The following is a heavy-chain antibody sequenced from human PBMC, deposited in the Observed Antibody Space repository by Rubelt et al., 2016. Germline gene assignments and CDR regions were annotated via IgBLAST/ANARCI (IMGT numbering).Heavy chain of an antibody. CDR2: INAGNGNT. J-gene: IGHJ5*02. D-gene: IGHD6-13*01. CDR1: GYTFTSYA. Sequence: QVQLVQSGAEVKKPGASVKVSCKASGYTFTSYAMHWVRQAPGQRLEWMGWINAGNGNTKDSQKFQGRVTITRDTSASTAYMELSSLRAEGTAVYYCASMYSSSWYRGWFDPWGQGTLVTVSS. CDR3: ASMYSSSWYRGWFDP. V-gene: IGHV1-3*01.